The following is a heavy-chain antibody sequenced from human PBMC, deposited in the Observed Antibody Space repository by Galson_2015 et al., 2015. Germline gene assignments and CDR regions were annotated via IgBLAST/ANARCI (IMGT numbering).Heavy chain of an antibody. Sequence: SLRLSCAASGFTFSSHGMHWVRQAPGKGLEWVAAIWYDGSEKYYADSVKGRLSISRDNSKNTLYLQMSSLRAEDTALYYCARDLRDGYNPFDNWGQGTLVTVSS. CDR2: IWYDGSEK. V-gene: IGHV3-33*01. CDR1: GFTFSSHG. CDR3: ARDLRDGYNPFDN. D-gene: IGHD5-24*01. J-gene: IGHJ4*02.